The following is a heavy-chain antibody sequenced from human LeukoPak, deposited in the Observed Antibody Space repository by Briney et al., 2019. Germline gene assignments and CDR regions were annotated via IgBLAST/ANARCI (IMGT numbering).Heavy chain of an antibody. V-gene: IGHV3-9*01. CDR1: GFTFDDYA. CDR3: AKGTKRGGFDY. J-gene: IGHJ4*02. Sequence: PGGSLRLSCAASGFTFDDYAVHWVRQAPGKGLEWVSGISWNSGSIGYADSVKGRFTISRDNAKNSLYLQMNSLRAEDTALYYCAKGTKRGGFDYWGQGTLVTVSS. CDR2: ISWNSGSI. D-gene: IGHD3-10*01.